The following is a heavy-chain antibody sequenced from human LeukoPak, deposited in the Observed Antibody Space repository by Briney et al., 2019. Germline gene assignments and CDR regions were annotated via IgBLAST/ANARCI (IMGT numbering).Heavy chain of an antibody. CDR2: ISSNGGST. CDR3: ARVYGAYDY. D-gene: IGHD4-17*01. V-gene: IGHV3-64*01. CDR1: GFTFSSYA. Sequence: GGSLRLSCAASGFTFSSYAMHWVRQAPGKGLEYVSAISSNGGSTYYANSVKGRFTISRDNSKNTLYLQMGSLRAEDMAVYYCARVYGAYDYWGQGTLVTVSS. J-gene: IGHJ4*02.